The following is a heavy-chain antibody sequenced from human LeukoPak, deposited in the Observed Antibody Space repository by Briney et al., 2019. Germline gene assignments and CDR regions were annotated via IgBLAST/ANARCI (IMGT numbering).Heavy chain of an antibody. D-gene: IGHD3-10*01. V-gene: IGHV3-7*01. CDR2: IKQDGSEK. CDR1: RFTLSSYC. J-gene: IGHJ4*02. CDR3: AGIKGRGYSGSGIIV. Sequence: GGSLRLSCAASRFTLSSYCMSWVRQAPEKGLEWVANIKQDGSEKYYVDSVKGRFTISRDNAKNSLYLQMNSLRAEDTAVYYCAGIKGRGYSGSGIIVWAQGTLVTVSS.